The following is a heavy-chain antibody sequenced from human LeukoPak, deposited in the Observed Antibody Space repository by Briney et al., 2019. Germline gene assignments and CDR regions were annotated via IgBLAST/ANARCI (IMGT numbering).Heavy chain of an antibody. V-gene: IGHV4-34*01. CDR3: ARYDSSGYSVDY. CDR1: GGSFSGYY. J-gene: IGHJ4*02. D-gene: IGHD3-22*01. CDR2: INHSGST. Sequence: SETLSLTCAVYGGSFSGYYWSWIRQPPGKGLEWIGEINHSGSTNYNPSLKSRVTISVDTSKNQFSLKLSSVTAADTAVYYCARYDSSGYSVDYWGQGTLVTVSS.